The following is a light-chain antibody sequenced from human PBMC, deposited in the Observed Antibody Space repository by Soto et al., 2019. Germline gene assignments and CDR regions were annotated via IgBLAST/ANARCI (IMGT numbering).Light chain of an antibody. V-gene: IGKV1-6*01. CDR3: LQDSDYSWS. Sequence: AVQMTQSPSSLSASVGDRVTITCRASQAIRNELSWYQQKPGKAPKLLVFGASTLQDGVSLRFSGSGYGTDFALTISSLRPEDFATYYCLQDSDYSWSFGQGTRVEVK. J-gene: IGKJ1*01. CDR2: GAS. CDR1: QAIRNE.